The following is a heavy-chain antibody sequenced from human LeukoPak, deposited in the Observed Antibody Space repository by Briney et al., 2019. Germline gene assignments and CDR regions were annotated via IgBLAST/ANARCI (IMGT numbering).Heavy chain of an antibody. CDR1: GYTFTSYA. V-gene: IGHV7-4-1*02. CDR2: INTNTGNP. Sequence: ASVKVSCKASGYTFTSYAMNWVRQAPGQGLEWMGWINTNTGNPTYAQGFTGRFVFSLDTSVSTAYLQISSLKAEDTAVYYCARGAPLDTVTLDCFDYWGQGTLVTVSS. D-gene: IGHD4-17*01. J-gene: IGHJ4*02. CDR3: ARGAPLDTVTLDCFDY.